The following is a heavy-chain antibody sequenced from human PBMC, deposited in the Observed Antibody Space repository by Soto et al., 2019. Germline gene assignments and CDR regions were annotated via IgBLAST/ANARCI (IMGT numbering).Heavy chain of an antibody. CDR3: AKDSYYDFWSGYYFYYYYGMDV. CDR2: ISGSGGST. CDR1: GFTFSSYA. D-gene: IGHD3-3*01. J-gene: IGHJ6*02. V-gene: IGHV3-23*01. Sequence: GGSLRLSCAASGFTFSSYAMSWVRQAPGKGLEWVSAISGSGGSTYYADSVKGRFTISRDNSKNTLYLQMNSLRAEDTAVYYCAKDSYYDFWSGYYFYYYYGMDVWGQGTTVTVSS.